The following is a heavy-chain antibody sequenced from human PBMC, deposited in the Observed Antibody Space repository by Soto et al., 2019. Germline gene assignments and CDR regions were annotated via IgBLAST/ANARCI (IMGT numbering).Heavy chain of an antibody. V-gene: IGHV3-33*01. CDR2: IWYDGSNK. CDR3: ARDRMGAVAGTYFDY. J-gene: IGHJ4*02. Sequence: QVQLVESGGGVVQPGRSLRLSCAASGFTFSSYGMHWVRQAPGKGLEWVAVIWYDGSNKYYADSVKGRFTISRDNSQNTLYLQMNSLRAEDTAVYYCARDRMGAVAGTYFDYWGQGTLVTVSS. CDR1: GFTFSSYG. D-gene: IGHD6-19*01.